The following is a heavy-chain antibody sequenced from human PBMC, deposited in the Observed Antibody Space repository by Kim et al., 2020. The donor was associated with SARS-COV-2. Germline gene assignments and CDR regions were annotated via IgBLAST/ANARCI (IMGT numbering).Heavy chain of an antibody. J-gene: IGHJ6*01. Sequence: SETLSLTCTVSGYSISSGYYWGWIRQPPGKGLEWIGSIYHSGSTYYNPSLKSRVTISVDTSKNQFSLKLSSVTAADTAVYYCASSAPPPGSPTYYYGMDV. CDR2: IYHSGST. CDR3: ASSAPPPGSPTYYYGMDV. D-gene: IGHD1-26*01. CDR1: GYSISSGYY. V-gene: IGHV4-38-2*02.